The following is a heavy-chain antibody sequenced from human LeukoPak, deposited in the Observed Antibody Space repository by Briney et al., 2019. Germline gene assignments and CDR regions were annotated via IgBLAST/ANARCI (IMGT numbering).Heavy chain of an antibody. D-gene: IGHD6-13*01. CDR2: IYYSGST. CDR1: GDSINNSSYY. CDR3: AQLGSWQDFDY. Sequence: PSGTLSLTCTVSGDSINNSSYYWGWIRQPPGKGLEWIGSIYYSGSTYYNPSLKSRVTISVDTSKNQFSLKLSSVTAADTAVYYCAQLGSWQDFDYWGQGTLVTVSS. V-gene: IGHV4-39*01. J-gene: IGHJ4*02.